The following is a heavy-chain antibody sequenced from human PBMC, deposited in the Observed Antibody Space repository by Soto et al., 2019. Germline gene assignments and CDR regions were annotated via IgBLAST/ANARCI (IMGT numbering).Heavy chain of an antibody. V-gene: IGHV3-21*01. CDR1: GFTFSAYN. Sequence: PGGSLRLSCAASGFTFSAYNIYWVRQAPGKGLEWVSFISSTGTYLNYAASLKGRFTISRDNANSPVFLQMDNLSAEDTAVYYCARQLHFGELSLGFWGQGTLVTVS. CDR3: ARQLHFGELSLGF. J-gene: IGHJ4*02. D-gene: IGHD3-10*01. CDR2: ISSTGTYL.